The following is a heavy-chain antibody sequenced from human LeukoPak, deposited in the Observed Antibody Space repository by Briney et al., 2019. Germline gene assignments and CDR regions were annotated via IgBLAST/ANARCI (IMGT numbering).Heavy chain of an antibody. CDR3: ARGYSSSWYGAMGAFDI. D-gene: IGHD6-13*01. CDR1: GGTFSSYA. V-gene: IGHV1-69*04. CDR2: IIPILGIA. J-gene: IGHJ3*02. Sequence: SVKVSCKASGGTFSSYAISWVRQAPGQGLEWMGRIIPILGIANYAQKFQGRVTITADESTSTAYMELSSLRSEDTAVYYCARGYSSSWYGAMGAFDIWGQGTMVTVSS.